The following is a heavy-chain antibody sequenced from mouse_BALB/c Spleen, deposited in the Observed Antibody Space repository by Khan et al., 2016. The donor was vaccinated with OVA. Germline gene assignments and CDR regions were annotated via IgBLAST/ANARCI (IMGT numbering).Heavy chain of an antibody. J-gene: IGHJ3*01. CDR1: GYSITSGYY. V-gene: IGHV3-6*02. CDR2: ITSGGSF. Sequence: VQLKQSGPGLVKPSQSLSLTCSVTGYSITSGYYWNWIRQFPGNKLEWMGYITSGGSFNYNPSLKNRISITRDTSNNQFFLKLNSVTPEDTATYDCTRAGRWFDYWGQGTLVTVSA. CDR3: TRAGRWFDY. D-gene: IGHD3-3*01.